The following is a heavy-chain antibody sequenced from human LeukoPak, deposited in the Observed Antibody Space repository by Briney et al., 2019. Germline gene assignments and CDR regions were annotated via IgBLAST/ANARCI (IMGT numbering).Heavy chain of an antibody. Sequence: GGSLRLSCAASGFTFSSYGMHWVRQAPGKELEWVAVIWYDGNNKYYADSVKGRFTISRDNSKNTLYLQMNSLRAEDTAVYYCAKDREVLEWLAYYFDYWGQGTLVTVSS. CDR1: GFTFSSYG. J-gene: IGHJ4*02. V-gene: IGHV3-33*06. CDR2: IWYDGNNK. CDR3: AKDREVLEWLAYYFDY. D-gene: IGHD3-3*01.